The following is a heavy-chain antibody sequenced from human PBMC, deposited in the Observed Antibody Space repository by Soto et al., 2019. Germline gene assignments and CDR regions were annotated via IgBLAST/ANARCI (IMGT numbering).Heavy chain of an antibody. D-gene: IGHD3-16*02. Sequence: SSETLSLTCAVYGWSFSGYYWSWIRQPPGKGLEWIGEINHSGSTNYNPSLKSRVTISVDTSKNQFSLKLSSVTAADTAVYYCAREGGYRPQTLYYYYYYGMDVWGQGTTVTVSS. CDR1: GWSFSGYY. J-gene: IGHJ6*02. CDR2: INHSGST. CDR3: AREGGYRPQTLYYYYYYGMDV. V-gene: IGHV4-34*01.